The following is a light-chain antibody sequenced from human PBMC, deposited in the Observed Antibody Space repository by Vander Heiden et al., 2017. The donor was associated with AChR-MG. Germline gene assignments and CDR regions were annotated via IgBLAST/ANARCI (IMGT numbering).Light chain of an antibody. J-gene: IGLJ2*01. CDR2: EVS. V-gene: IGLV2-14*01. CDR1: TSDVGGYKY. CDR3: SSYTSSSTLVV. Sequence: QSALPQPASVSGSPGQSITISCTGTTSDVGGYKYVSWYQQHPDKAPKLMIYEVSNRPSGVSNRFSGSRSGNTASLTISGLQAEDEADYYCSSYTSSSTLVVFGGGTKLTVL.